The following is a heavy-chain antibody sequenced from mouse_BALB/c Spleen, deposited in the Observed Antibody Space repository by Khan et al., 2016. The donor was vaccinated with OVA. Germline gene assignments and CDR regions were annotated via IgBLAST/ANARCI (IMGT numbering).Heavy chain of an antibody. CDR1: GFSLSDYG. V-gene: IGHV2-6-5*01. Sequence: VELVESGPGLVAPSQNLSITCTVSGFSLSDYGVSWIRQPPGKGLEWLGVIWGGGSTYYNSALRSRLRISKDNSKSQVFLEMGSLQIDDTAMFYCAKGVWSYYYTLDYWGQGTSVTVSS. CDR3: AKGVWSYYYTLDY. CDR2: IWGGGST. J-gene: IGHJ4*01.